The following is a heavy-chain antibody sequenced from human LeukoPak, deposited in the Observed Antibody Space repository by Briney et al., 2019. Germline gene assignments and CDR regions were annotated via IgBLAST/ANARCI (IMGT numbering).Heavy chain of an antibody. J-gene: IGHJ4*02. D-gene: IGHD6-6*01. CDR2: INPSGGST. V-gene: IGHV1-46*01. CDR1: GYTFTTYY. CDR3: ARTSSIVARRPFDY. Sequence: ASVKVSCMASGYTFTTYYIHWVRQAPGQGLEWMGIINPSGGSTSYAQKFQGGVTMTRDTSTSTVYMELSGLRSEDTAVYYCARTSSIVARRPFDYWGQGTLVTVSS.